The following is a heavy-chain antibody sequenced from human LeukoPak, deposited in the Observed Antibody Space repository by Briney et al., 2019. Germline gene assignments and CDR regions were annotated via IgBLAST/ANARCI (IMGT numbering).Heavy chain of an antibody. CDR2: IKQDGSQR. CDR1: GFTFATYW. CDR3: ARATWDPNYYYMDV. J-gene: IGHJ6*03. D-gene: IGHD1-26*01. V-gene: IGHV3-7*01. Sequence: GGSLRLSCAASGFTFATYWMSWVRQAPGKGLEWVANIKQDGSQRYYVDSVKGRFTISRDNAKNSLFLQMNSLRAEDTAVYFCARATWDPNYYYMDVWGKGTTVTISS.